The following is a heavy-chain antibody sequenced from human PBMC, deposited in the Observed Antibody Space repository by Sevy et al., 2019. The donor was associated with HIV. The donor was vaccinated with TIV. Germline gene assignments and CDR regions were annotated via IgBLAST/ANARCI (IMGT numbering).Heavy chain of an antibody. CDR2: ISGSGGST. D-gene: IGHD2-2*01. CDR1: GFIFSTYV. V-gene: IGHV3-23*01. J-gene: IGHJ6*02. CDR3: ARDCSSTSCLWGMDV. Sequence: GGSLRLSCAASGFIFSTYVMTWVRQAPGKGLEWVSGISGSGGSTYYADSLKGRFTIFRDNSKNTLYLQMNSLRAEDTAVYYCARDCSSTSCLWGMDVWGQGTTVTVSS.